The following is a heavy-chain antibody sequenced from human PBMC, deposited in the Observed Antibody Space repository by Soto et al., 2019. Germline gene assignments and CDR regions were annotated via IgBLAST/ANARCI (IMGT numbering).Heavy chain of an antibody. CDR3: ARDKDRLQLGGNYYYILDV. D-gene: IGHD5-12*01. Sequence: QVQLEQSGAEVKKPGSSVKVSCKASGGTFSNSAISWVRQAPGQGLEWLGGIMPIFRTPDYAQKLQGRVTVTADESTSPAYMELSGLGSDDTAVYYCARDKDRLQLGGNYYYILDVWGQGTTVTVSS. CDR2: IMPIFRTP. V-gene: IGHV1-69*12. CDR1: GGTFSNSA. J-gene: IGHJ6*02.